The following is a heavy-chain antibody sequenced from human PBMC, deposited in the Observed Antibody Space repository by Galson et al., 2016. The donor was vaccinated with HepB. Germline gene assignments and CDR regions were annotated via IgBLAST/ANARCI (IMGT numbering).Heavy chain of an antibody. CDR2: IRYTGTT. CDR3: ARGNGWHDY. Sequence: SETLSLTCSVPGGDINYYFWTWMRQSPGKSLEWIGNIRYTGTTDYHPSLQSRASISLDRTYSRCSLTLRSMTAADTAVYYCARGNGWHDYWSQGGLVIVSS. J-gene: IGHJ4*02. V-gene: IGHV4-59*12. CDR1: GGDINYYF. D-gene: IGHD2-15*01.